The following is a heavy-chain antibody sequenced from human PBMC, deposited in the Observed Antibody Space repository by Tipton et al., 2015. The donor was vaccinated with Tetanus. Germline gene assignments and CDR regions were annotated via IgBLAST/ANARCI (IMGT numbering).Heavy chain of an antibody. Sequence: QSGAEVKKPGESLKISCRGSGYSFSSYWIAWVRQVPGKGLEWMGIFFPGDSESRYSPSFQGQVTISADSGKSTSTAYLQWSSLRASDTAMYYCASRGGIGSHDAFDIWGQGTMVTVSS. V-gene: IGHV5-51*01. J-gene: IGHJ3*02. CDR3: ASRGGIGSHDAFDI. CDR2: FFPGDSES. CDR1: GYSFSSYW. D-gene: IGHD3-16*01.